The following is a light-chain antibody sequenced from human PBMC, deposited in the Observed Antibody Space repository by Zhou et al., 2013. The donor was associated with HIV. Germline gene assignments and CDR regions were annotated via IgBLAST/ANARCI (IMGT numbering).Light chain of an antibody. J-gene: IGKJ4*01. CDR2: AAS. CDR3: QKYDDVPLA. CDR1: QGISSY. V-gene: IGKV1-27*01. Sequence: DIQLTQSPSSVSASVGDRVAITCRASQGISSYLAWYQQQPGKAPKLLIYAASTLQSGVPSRFSGSGSGTYFTLTISSLQPEDAATYYCQKYDDVPLAFGGGTKVEVK.